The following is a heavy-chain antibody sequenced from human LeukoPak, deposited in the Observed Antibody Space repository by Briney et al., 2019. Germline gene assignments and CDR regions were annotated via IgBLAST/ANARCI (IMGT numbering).Heavy chain of an antibody. CDR3: ARTGYSSSRNWFDP. Sequence: PSETLSLTCAVYGGSFSGYYWSWIRQPPGKGLEWIGEINHSGSTNYNPSLKSRVTISVDTSRNQFSLKLSSVTAADTAVYYCARTGYSSSRNWFDPWGQGTLVTVSS. CDR2: INHSGST. J-gene: IGHJ5*02. CDR1: GGSFSGYY. D-gene: IGHD6-13*01. V-gene: IGHV4-34*01.